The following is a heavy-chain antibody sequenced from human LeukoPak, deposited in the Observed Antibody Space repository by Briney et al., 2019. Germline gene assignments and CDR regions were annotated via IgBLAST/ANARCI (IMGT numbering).Heavy chain of an antibody. CDR2: ISDTGGRT. CDR1: GITLSNYG. J-gene: IGHJ4*02. V-gene: IGHV3-23*01. CDR3: AKRGVVIRVILVGFHKEAYYFDS. Sequence: GGSLRLSCAVSGITLSNYGMTWICQAPGKGLEWVAGISDTGGRTNYADSVKGRFTISRDNPKNTLYLQMNSLRAEDTAVYFCAKRGVVIRVILVGFHKEAYYFDSWGQGALVTVSS. D-gene: IGHD3-22*01.